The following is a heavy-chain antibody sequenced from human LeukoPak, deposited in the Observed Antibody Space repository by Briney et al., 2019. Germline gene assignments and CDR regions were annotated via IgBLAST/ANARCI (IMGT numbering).Heavy chain of an antibody. D-gene: IGHD3-10*01. Sequence: PGKSLRLSCAASGFTFSSYAMSWVRQAPGKGLEWVSAISGSGDSTYYADSVKGRFTISRDNSKNTLYLQMNSLRAGDTAVYYCGRAFRTPSWFIGYWGQGALVTVSS. J-gene: IGHJ4*02. CDR1: GFTFSSYA. CDR2: ISGSGDST. V-gene: IGHV3-23*01. CDR3: GRAFRTPSWFIGY.